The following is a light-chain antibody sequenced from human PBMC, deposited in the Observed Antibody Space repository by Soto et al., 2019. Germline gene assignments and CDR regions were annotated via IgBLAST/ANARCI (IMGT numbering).Light chain of an antibody. CDR1: QGVSSSY. Sequence: DIVLTQSPGTLSLSPGERATLSCRASQGVSSSYLSWYQQKPGQAPRLIIYGASSRATGIPNRFSGSGSGTDFTLTISRLEPEDVAVYYCQRYGSSPCTFGPGTKVDIK. CDR3: QRYGSSPCT. V-gene: IGKV3-20*01. CDR2: GAS. J-gene: IGKJ3*01.